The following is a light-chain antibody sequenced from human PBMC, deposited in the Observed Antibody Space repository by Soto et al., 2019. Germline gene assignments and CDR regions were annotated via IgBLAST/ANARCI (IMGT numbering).Light chain of an antibody. V-gene: IGLV2-14*01. CDR3: SSYTSSVEGV. Sequence: QSALTQPASVSGSPGQSITISCTGTSSDVGGYNYVSWYQQHPGKAPKLMIYDVSNRPSGVSNRFSGSKSGNTASLTISGLQAEDEADYYCSSYTSSVEGVFGGGTKVTVL. J-gene: IGLJ2*01. CDR1: SSDVGGYNY. CDR2: DVS.